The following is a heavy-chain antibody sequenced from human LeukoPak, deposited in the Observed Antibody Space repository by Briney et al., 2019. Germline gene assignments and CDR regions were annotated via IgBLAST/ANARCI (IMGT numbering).Heavy chain of an antibody. V-gene: IGHV4-39*01. Sequence: SETLSLTCDVSGVSISGTNYYWGWIRQPPGMGLEWIGSIHYRLPTFYNPLLKSRVTISVDTSKNQISLRLRSVTAADTAVYYCARHEEEDGYNAKTPNYWGQGTLVTVSS. CDR3: ARHEEEDGYNAKTPNY. CDR2: IHYRLPT. D-gene: IGHD5-24*01. J-gene: IGHJ4*02. CDR1: GVSISGTNYY.